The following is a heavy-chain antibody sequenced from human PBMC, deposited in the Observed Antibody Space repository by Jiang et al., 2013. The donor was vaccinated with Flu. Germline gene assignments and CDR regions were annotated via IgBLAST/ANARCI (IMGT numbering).Heavy chain of an antibody. J-gene: IGHJ6*04. CDR3: ATDSRYRGSDSEPIFFYYTAT. V-gene: IGHV1-69-2*01. CDR1: GYTFTNFF. D-gene: IGHD1-26*01. CDR2: VDPEDGKT. Sequence: SGAEVKKPGTTVKISCKVSGYTFTNFFIHWVQQVPGKGLQWVGLVDPEDGKTIYSKNFEDRIAITADTSTDTAYMELSSLRSEDTALYYCATDSRYRGSDSEPIFFYYTATWGRGTTVTVSS.